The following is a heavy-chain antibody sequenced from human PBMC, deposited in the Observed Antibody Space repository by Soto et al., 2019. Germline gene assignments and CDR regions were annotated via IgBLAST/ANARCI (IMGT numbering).Heavy chain of an antibody. D-gene: IGHD2-2*02. J-gene: IGHJ4*02. CDR3: TRARGYCSGTGCYSGF. CDR2: IVPVSGTT. CDR1: GGTFSHYA. V-gene: IGHV1-69*06. Sequence: QVQLVQSGAEEKKPGSSVKVSCKSSGGTFSHYAITWVRQAPGQGLEWMGGIVPVSGTTDYAEKFRGRVTITADKITSTAYMELTSLQSDDTAVYYCTRARGYCSGTGCYSGFWGQGTLVTVSS.